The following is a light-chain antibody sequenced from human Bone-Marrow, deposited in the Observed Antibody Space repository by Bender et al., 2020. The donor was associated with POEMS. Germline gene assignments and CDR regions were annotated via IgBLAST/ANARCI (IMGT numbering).Light chain of an antibody. J-gene: IGLJ2*01. CDR1: SSNIGSRT. Sequence: QSVLTQPPSASGTPGQRVTISCSGSSSNIGSRTVNWYQQVPGTAPKLLISSNNQRPSGVPDRFSGSKSDTSASLTVSRLQAEDEADYHCTSYAGGHNLIFGGGTKLTVL. V-gene: IGLV1-44*01. CDR2: SNN. CDR3: TSYAGGHNLI.